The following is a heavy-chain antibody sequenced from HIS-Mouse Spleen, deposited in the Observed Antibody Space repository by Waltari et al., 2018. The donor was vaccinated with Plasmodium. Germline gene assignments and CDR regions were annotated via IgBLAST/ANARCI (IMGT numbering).Heavy chain of an antibody. CDR3: ARGQLGIDAFDI. D-gene: IGHD7-27*01. J-gene: IGHJ3*02. Sequence: QVQLQQWGAGLLKPSETLSLTCAVYGGSFSGYYWSWIRQPPGKGLEWIGEINHSGSNNYNPSLKSRVTISVDTSKNQFSLKLSSVTAADTAVYYCARGQLGIDAFDIWGQGTMVTVSS. CDR1: GGSFSGYY. V-gene: IGHV4-34*01. CDR2: INHSGSN.